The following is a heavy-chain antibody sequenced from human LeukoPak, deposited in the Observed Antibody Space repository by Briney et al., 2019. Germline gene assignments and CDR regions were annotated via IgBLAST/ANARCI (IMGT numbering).Heavy chain of an antibody. CDR2: INSDGSST. Sequence: PGGFLRLSCAASGFTFSSYWMHWVRQAPGKGLVWVSRINSDGSSTSYADSVKGRFTISRDNAKNTLYLQMNSLRAEDTAVYYCARESSVGAHKAFDYWGQGTLVTVSS. V-gene: IGHV3-74*01. CDR1: GFTFSSYW. D-gene: IGHD1-26*01. J-gene: IGHJ4*02. CDR3: ARESSVGAHKAFDY.